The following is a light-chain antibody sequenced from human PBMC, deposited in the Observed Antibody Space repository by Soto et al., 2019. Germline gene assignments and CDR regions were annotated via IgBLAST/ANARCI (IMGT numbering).Light chain of an antibody. CDR1: QSVSSY. CDR2: DAS. J-gene: IGKJ1*01. Sequence: EIVLTQSQATLSFSPGERATLSCRASQSVSSYLAWYQQKPGQAPRLLIYDASNRATGIPARFSGSGSGTEFTLTISSLQPDDFATYYCQHYNSYSEAFGQGTKVDI. CDR3: QHYNSYSEA. V-gene: IGKV3-11*01.